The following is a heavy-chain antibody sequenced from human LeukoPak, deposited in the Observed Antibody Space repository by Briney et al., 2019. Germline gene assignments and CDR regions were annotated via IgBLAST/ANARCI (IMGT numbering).Heavy chain of an antibody. CDR1: GFTFSSYA. Sequence: QPGGSLRLSCAASGFTFSSYAMHWVRQAPGKGLEWIGLIRNKAYGETTEYAASVKGRFVISRDDSKGIAYLQMNSLKTEDTALYYCSRFMGRWISLFDHWGQGTQVTVSS. D-gene: IGHD5-24*01. CDR3: SRFMGRWISLFDH. CDR2: IRNKAYGETT. J-gene: IGHJ4*02. V-gene: IGHV3-49*04.